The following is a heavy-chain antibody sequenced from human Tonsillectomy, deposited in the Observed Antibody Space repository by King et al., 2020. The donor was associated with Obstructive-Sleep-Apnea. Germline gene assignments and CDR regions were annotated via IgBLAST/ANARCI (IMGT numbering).Heavy chain of an antibody. D-gene: IGHD1-26*01. Sequence: QLQESGPGLVKPSETLSLTCTVSGVSISSYYWSWIRQPPGKGLEWIGYIYYSGSTNYNPSLKSRVTISVDTSKNQFSLKLSSVTAADTAVYYCARDENIVGAPGYFDYWGQGTLVTVSS. CDR2: IYYSGST. CDR3: ARDENIVGAPGYFDY. CDR1: GVSISSYY. J-gene: IGHJ4*02. V-gene: IGHV4-59*01.